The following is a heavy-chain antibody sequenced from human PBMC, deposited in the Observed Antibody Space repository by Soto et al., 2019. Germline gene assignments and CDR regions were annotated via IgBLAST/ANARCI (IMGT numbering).Heavy chain of an antibody. J-gene: IGHJ6*02. CDR3: ARQFEVISYYYYGMDV. D-gene: IGHD3-16*02. CDR2: IIPIFGTA. V-gene: IGHV1-69*12. Sequence: QVQLVQSGAEVKKPGSSVKVSCKASGGTFSRYAISWVRQAPGQGLEWMGGIIPIFGTANYAQKFQGRVTITADESMSTAYMELSSLRSEDTAVYYCARQFEVISYYYYGMDVWGQGTTVTVSS. CDR1: GGTFSRYA.